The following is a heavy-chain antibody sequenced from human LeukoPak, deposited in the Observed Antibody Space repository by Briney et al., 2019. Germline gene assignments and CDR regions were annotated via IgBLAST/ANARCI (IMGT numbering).Heavy chain of an antibody. CDR1: GGSISSSSYY. V-gene: IGHV4-39*01. CDR3: ARQHEWLVYFDY. Sequence: PSETLSLTYTVSGGSISSSSYYWGWIRQPPGKGLEWIGSIYYSGSTYYNPSLKSRVTISVDTSKNQFSLKLSSVTAADTAVYYCARQHEWLVYFDYWGQGTLVTVSS. J-gene: IGHJ4*02. CDR2: IYYSGST. D-gene: IGHD6-19*01.